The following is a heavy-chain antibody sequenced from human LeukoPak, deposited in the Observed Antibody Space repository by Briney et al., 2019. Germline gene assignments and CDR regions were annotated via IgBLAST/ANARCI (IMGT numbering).Heavy chain of an antibody. V-gene: IGHV3-23*01. CDR2: ISGSAGGT. CDR3: AKRGVVIRVILVGFYREAYYFDS. Sequence: PGGSLRLSCAVSGITLSNYGMSWVRQAPGKGLEWVAGISGSAGGTYYADSVKGRFTISRDNAKNTLYLQLNNLRAEDTAVYLCAKRGVVIRVILVGFYREAYYFDSWGQGALVTVSS. D-gene: IGHD3-22*01. CDR1: GITLSNYG. J-gene: IGHJ4*02.